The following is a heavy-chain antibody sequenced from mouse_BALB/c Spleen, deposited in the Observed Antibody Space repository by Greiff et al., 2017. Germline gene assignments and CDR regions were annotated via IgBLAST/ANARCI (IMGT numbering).Heavy chain of an antibody. CDR1: GYTFTSYW. CDR2: IFPGTGTT. V-gene: IGHV1S132*01. J-gene: IGHJ4*01. D-gene: IGHD1-1*01. CDR3: ARSGYYGSSPYVDY. Sequence: QVQLKQSGAELVKPGASVKLSCKTSGYTFTSYWIQWVKQRPGQGLGWIGEIFPGTGTTYYNEKFKGKATLTIDTSSSTAYMQLSSLTSEDSAVYFCARSGYYGSSPYVDYWGQGTSVTVSS.